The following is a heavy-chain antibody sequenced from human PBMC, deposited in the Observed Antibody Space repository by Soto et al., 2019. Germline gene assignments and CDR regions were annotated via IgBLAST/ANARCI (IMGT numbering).Heavy chain of an antibody. CDR3: ARLILGYCSSTSCPYYFDY. Sequence: SETLSLTCAVYGGSFSGYYWSWIRQPPGKGLEWIGEINHSGSTNYNPSLKSRVTISVDTSKNQFSLKLSSVTAADTAVYYCARLILGYCSSTSCPYYFDYWGQGTLVTVSS. CDR1: GGSFSGYY. J-gene: IGHJ4*02. CDR2: INHSGST. D-gene: IGHD2-2*01. V-gene: IGHV4-34*01.